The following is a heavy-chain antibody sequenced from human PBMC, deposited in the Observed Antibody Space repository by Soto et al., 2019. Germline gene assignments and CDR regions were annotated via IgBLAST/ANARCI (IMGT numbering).Heavy chain of an antibody. CDR2: IYYSGST. Sequence: SETLSLTCTVSGGSVSSGSYYWSWIRQPPGKGLEWIGYIYYSGSTNYNPSLKSRVTISVDTSKNQFSLKLSSVTAADTAVYYCARDSAVIAAAGPVWFDPWGQGTLVIVSS. V-gene: IGHV4-61*01. J-gene: IGHJ5*02. CDR3: ARDSAVIAAAGPVWFDP. CDR1: GGSVSSGSYY. D-gene: IGHD6-13*01.